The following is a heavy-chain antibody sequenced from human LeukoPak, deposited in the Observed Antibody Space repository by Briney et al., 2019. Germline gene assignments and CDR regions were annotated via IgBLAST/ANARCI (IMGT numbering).Heavy chain of an antibody. V-gene: IGHV1-46*01. CDR3: ARTAARRFDY. D-gene: IGHD6-6*01. J-gene: IGHJ4*02. CDR2: INPSGGST. CDR1: GYTFTSYY. Sequence: ASVKVSCKASGYTFTSYYMHWVRQAPGQGLEWMGIINPSGGSTTYAQKFQGRVTMTRDTSTSTVYMELSSLRSDDTAVYYCARTAARRFDYWGQGTLVTVSS.